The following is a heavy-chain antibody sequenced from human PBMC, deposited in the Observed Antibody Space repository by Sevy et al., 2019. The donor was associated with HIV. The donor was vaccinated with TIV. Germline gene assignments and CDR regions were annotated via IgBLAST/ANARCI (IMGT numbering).Heavy chain of an antibody. CDR2: ISRSGST. CDR1: GGSLGDHY. CDR3: ARSIVIRVTGPLGLFFRLYSNGFDP. D-gene: IGHD2-2*01. Sequence: SETLSLTCAVYGGSLGDHYWSWIRQPPGKGLEWIGEISRSGSTTYNPSLGSRLTISLDTSKNQFSLKVNSVTAADTAGYYCARSIVIRVTGPLGLFFRLYSNGFDPWGQGTWVTVSS. V-gene: IGHV4-34*01. J-gene: IGHJ5*02.